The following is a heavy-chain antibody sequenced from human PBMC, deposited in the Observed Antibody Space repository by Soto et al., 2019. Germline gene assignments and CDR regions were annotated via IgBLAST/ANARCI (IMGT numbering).Heavy chain of an antibody. V-gene: IGHV3-33*01. J-gene: IGHJ4*02. D-gene: IGHD6-19*01. Sequence: QVQLVESGGGVVQPGRSLRLSCAASGFTFSSYGMHWVRQAPGKGLEWVAVIWYDGSNKYYADSVKGRFTISRDNSKNTLYLQMNSLRAEDTAVYYCARSKADSSGWYGLAYWGQGTLVTVSS. CDR2: IWYDGSNK. CDR3: ARSKADSSGWYGLAY. CDR1: GFTFSSYG.